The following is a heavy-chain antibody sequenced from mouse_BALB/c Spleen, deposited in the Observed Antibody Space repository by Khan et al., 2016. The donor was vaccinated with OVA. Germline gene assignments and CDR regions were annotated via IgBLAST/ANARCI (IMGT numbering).Heavy chain of an antibody. Sequence: EVQLQQSGPGLVKPSQSLSLTYTVTGYSITSDYAWNWIRQFPGNKLEWMGYITYSGGTSYHPSLKSRISITRDTSKNQFFLRLNSVTTEDSATYYCARWFAYWGQGTLVTVS. V-gene: IGHV3-2*02. J-gene: IGHJ3*01. CDR3: ARWFAY. CDR1: GYSITSDYA. CDR2: ITYSGGT.